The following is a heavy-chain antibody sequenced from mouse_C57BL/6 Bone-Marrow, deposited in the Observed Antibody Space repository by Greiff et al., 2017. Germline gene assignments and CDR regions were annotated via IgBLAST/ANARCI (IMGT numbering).Heavy chain of an antibody. J-gene: IGHJ2*01. V-gene: IGHV5-4*01. CDR2: ISDGGSYT. D-gene: IGHD3-2*02. Sequence: EVMLVESGGGLVKPGGSLKLSCAASGFTFSSYAMSWVRQTPEKRLEWVATISDGGSYTYYPDNVKGRFTISRDNAKNNLYLQMSHLKSEDTAMYYCARDEGSSGYGYFDYWGQGTTLTVSS. CDR3: ARDEGSSGYGYFDY. CDR1: GFTFSSYA.